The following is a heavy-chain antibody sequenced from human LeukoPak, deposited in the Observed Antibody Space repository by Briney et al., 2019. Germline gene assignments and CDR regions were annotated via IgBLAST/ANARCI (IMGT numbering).Heavy chain of an antibody. J-gene: IGHJ4*02. D-gene: IGHD3-10*01. CDR1: GYTFTSYA. V-gene: IGHV1-3*01. CDR2: INAGNGNT. Sequence: ASVKVSCTASGYTFTSYAMHWVRQAPGQRLEWMGWINAGNGNTKYSQKFQGRVTITRDTSASTAYMELSSLRSEDTAVYYCARDYRFGEPFYWGQGTLVTVSS. CDR3: ARDYRFGEPFY.